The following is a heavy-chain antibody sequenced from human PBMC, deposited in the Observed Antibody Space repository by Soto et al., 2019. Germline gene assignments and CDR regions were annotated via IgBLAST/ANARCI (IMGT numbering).Heavy chain of an antibody. J-gene: IGHJ4*02. CDR3: ARSPHSGSYYDYFDY. D-gene: IGHD1-26*01. V-gene: IGHV1-2*04. Sequence: ASVKVSCKASGYTFTGYYMHWVRQAPGQGLEWMGWINPNSGGTNYAQKFQGWVTMTRDTSISTAYMELSRLRSDDTAVYYCARSPHSGSYYDYFDYWGQGTLVTVSS. CDR2: INPNSGGT. CDR1: GYTFTGYY.